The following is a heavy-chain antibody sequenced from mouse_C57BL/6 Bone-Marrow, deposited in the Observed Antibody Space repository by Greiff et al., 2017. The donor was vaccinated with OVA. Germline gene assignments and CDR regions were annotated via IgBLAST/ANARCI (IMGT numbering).Heavy chain of an antibody. CDR3: ARAYYSKSPFDY. Sequence: QVQLQQSGAELVRPGTSVKLSCKASGYTFTSYWMHWVKQRPGQGLEWIGVIDPSDSYTNYNQKFKGKATLTVDTSSSTAYMQLSSLTSEDSAVYYCARAYYSKSPFDYWGQGTTLTVSS. V-gene: IGHV1-59*01. D-gene: IGHD2-12*01. CDR1: GYTFTSYW. J-gene: IGHJ2*01. CDR2: IDPSDSYT.